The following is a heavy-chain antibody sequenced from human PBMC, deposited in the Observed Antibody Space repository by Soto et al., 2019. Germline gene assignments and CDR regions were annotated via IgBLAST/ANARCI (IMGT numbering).Heavy chain of an antibody. V-gene: IGHV4-4*02. CDR1: GGSISSSNW. CDR2: IYHSGST. J-gene: IGHJ4*02. CDR3: ATHRVDSTQADY. D-gene: IGHD6-13*01. Sequence: QVQLQESGPGLVKPSGTLSLTCAVSGGSISSSNWWSWVRQPPGKGLEWIGEIYHSGSTNYNPSLKSRXXIXVXXSKNQFSLKLSSVTAADTAVYYCATHRVDSTQADYWGQGTLVTVSS.